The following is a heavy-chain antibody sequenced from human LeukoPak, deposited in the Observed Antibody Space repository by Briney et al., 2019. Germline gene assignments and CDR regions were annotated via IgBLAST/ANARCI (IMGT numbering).Heavy chain of an antibody. J-gene: IGHJ4*02. CDR1: GYTFTDYF. CDR3: ARDDYGDLQYFEN. V-gene: IGHV1-2*02. CDR2: INPNDGGT. Sequence: ASVKVSCKASGYTFTDYFLHWVRQAPGQGLEWMGWINPNDGGTLHAQKFQGRVTMTRGSSITTAYMELNGLRSDDTAVYYCARDDYGDLQYFENWGQGTLVTVSS. D-gene: IGHD4-17*01.